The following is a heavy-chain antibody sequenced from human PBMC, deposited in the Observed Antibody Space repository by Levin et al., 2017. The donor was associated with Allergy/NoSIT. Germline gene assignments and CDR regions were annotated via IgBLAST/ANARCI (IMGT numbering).Heavy chain of an antibody. CDR3: TKNSGNYRPNWFDP. Sequence: RAGGSLRLSCAVSGVSLSTDSFNWVRQAPGKGLEWIAYISSSINIIYYAESVKGRFTISRDNADNSVYLQMNNLRADDTAVYYCTKNSGNYRPNWFDPWGQGTLVTVSS. V-gene: IGHV3-48*01. CDR2: ISSSINII. CDR1: GVSLSTDS. J-gene: IGHJ5*02. D-gene: IGHD1-26*01.